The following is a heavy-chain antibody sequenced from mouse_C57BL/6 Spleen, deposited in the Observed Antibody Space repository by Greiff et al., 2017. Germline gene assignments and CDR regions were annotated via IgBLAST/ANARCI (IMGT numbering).Heavy chain of an antibody. CDR2: ISDGGSYT. J-gene: IGHJ3*01. V-gene: IGHV5-4*03. CDR1: GFTFSSYA. CDR3: ASIYYDYDEGFAY. Sequence: DVMLVESGGGLVKPGGSLKLSCAASGFTFSSYAMSWVRQTPEKRLEWVATISDGGSYTYYPDNVKGRFTISRDNAKNNLYLQMSHLKSEDTAMYYCASIYYDYDEGFAYWGQGTLVTVSA. D-gene: IGHD2-4*01.